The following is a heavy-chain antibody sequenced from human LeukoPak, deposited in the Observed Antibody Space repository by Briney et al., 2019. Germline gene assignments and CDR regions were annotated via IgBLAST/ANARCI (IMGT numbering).Heavy chain of an antibody. Sequence: PSETLSLTCTVSGGSISSSSYYWGWIRQPPGKGLEWIGSIYYSGSTYYNPSLKSRVTISVDTSKNQFSLKLSSVTAADTAVYYCARDGIAAAGRGSWFDPWGQGTLITVSS. J-gene: IGHJ5*02. V-gene: IGHV4-39*02. CDR2: IYYSGST. D-gene: IGHD6-13*01. CDR3: ARDGIAAAGRGSWFDP. CDR1: GGSISSSSYY.